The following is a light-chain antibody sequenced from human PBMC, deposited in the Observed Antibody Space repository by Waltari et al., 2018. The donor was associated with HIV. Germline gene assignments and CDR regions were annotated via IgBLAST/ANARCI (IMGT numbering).Light chain of an antibody. CDR2: RNK. V-gene: IGLV1-47*01. Sequence: QSVLTQPPSASGTPGQRVTISCSGSSSNIGSNYVYWYQQLPGTAPKLLFYRNKQRPSGVPDRFSGSKSGTSASLAISGLRSEVEADDYCAAWDDSLSGLVFGGGTKLTVL. J-gene: IGLJ2*01. CDR3: AAWDDSLSGLV. CDR1: SSNIGSNY.